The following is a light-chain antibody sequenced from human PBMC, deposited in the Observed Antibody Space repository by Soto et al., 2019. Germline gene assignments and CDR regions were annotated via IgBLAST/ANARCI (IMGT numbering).Light chain of an antibody. Sequence: DIPMTQSPSTLSASVGDRVTITCRASKGISRWLAWYQQKPGKAPKLLIYKASNLESGVPSRFSGRGSGTEFTLTISSLQSDDFATYYCQQYEDYWVTFGQGTKVEIK. CDR3: QQYEDYWVT. J-gene: IGKJ1*01. V-gene: IGKV1-5*03. CDR2: KAS. CDR1: KGISRW.